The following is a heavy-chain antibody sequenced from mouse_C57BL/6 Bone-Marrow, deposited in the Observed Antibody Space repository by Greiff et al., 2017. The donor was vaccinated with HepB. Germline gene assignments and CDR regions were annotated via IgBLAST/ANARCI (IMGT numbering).Heavy chain of an antibody. D-gene: IGHD1-1*01. CDR3: ARDGSITTVVATNFDY. Sequence: QVQLKQPGAELVKPGASVKLSCKASGYTFTSYWMQWVKQRPGQGLEWIGEIDPSDSYTNYKQKFKGKATLTVDTSSSTAYMQLSSLTSEDSAVYYCARDGSITTVVATNFDYWGQGTTLTVSS. CDR1: GYTFTSYW. J-gene: IGHJ2*01. V-gene: IGHV1-50*01. CDR2: IDPSDSYT.